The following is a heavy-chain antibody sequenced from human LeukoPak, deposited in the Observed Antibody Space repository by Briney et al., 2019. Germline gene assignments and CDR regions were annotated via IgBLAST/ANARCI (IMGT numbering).Heavy chain of an antibody. CDR3: AKDRQWLPY. CDR1: GFTFSSYA. V-gene: IGHV3-23*01. D-gene: IGHD5-18*01. Sequence: PGGSLRLSCAASGFTFSSYAMSWVRQAPGKGLEWVSSISNSGGRTFYTDSVKGRFTISRDNSKITLYLQMNSLRAEDTAVYYCAKDRQWLPYWGQGTLVTVSS. CDR2: ISNSGGRT. J-gene: IGHJ4*02.